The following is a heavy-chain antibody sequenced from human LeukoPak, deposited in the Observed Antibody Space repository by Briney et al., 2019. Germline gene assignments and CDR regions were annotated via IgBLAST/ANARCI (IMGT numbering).Heavy chain of an antibody. J-gene: IGHJ4*02. CDR2: LSGGGGST. V-gene: IGHV3-23*01. CDR1: GFTFSSYA. D-gene: IGHD1-7*01. CDR3: AKVIIGGTMLPFDY. Sequence: GGSLRLSCAASGFTFSSYAMTWVRQAPGKGLEWVSSLSGGGGSTYYADSVKGRFTISRDNSENTLYLQMNSLRAGDTAVYFCAKVIIGGTMLPFDYWGQGTLVTVSS.